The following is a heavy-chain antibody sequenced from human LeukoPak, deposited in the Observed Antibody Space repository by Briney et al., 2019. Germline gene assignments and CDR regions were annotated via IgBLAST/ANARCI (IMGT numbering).Heavy chain of an antibody. V-gene: IGHV3-33*06. D-gene: IGHD3-10*01. J-gene: IGHJ4*02. CDR3: AKAGSGGPYYFDY. Sequence: GGSLRLSCAASGFTFSSYGMHWVRQAPGKGLEWVAVIWYDGSNKYYADSVKGRFTISRDNSKNTLYLQMNSLRAEDTAVYYCAKAGSGGPYYFDYWGQGTLVTVPS. CDR1: GFTFSSYG. CDR2: IWYDGSNK.